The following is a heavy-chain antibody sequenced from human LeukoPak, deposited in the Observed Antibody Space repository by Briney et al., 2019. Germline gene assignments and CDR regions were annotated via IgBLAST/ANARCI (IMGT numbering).Heavy chain of an antibody. Sequence: GSSVKVSCKASGGTFSSYAISWVRQAPGQGLEWMGGIIPIFGTANYAQKFQGRVTITADESTSTAYMELSSLRSEDTAVYYCARSPSWSGPPYYYYMDVWGKGTTVTVSS. J-gene: IGHJ6*03. CDR2: IIPIFGTA. CDR3: ARSPSWSGPPYYYYMDV. D-gene: IGHD3-3*01. V-gene: IGHV1-69*01. CDR1: GGTFSSYA.